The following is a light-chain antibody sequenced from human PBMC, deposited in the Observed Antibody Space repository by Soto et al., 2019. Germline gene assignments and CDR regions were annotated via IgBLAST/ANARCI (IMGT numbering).Light chain of an antibody. V-gene: IGKV1-5*01. CDR1: QSIKNW. CDR3: QQYNNWPLT. Sequence: DIQMTHSPSTLSASLGDKVSIACWASQSIKNWLAWYQQKPGTAPKFLIYGASTRATGIPARFSGSGSGTEFTLTISSLQSEDFTVYYCQQYNNWPLTFGGGTKV. CDR2: GAS. J-gene: IGKJ4*01.